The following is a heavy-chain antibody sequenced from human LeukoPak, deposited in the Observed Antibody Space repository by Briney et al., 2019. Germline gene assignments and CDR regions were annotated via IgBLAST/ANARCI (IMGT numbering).Heavy chain of an antibody. CDR3: ARDLLYYYGSGSSSGVKNWFDP. V-gene: IGHV4-39*07. Sequence: SETLSLTCSVSGDSITNINYYWGWIRQPPGKGLEWIATVYYTATTYSNPSLKSRVTISVDSSKNQFSLKLSSVTAADTAVYYCARDLLYYYGSGSSSGVKNWFDPWGQGTLVTVSS. CDR2: VYYTATT. CDR1: GDSITNINYY. J-gene: IGHJ5*02. D-gene: IGHD3-10*01.